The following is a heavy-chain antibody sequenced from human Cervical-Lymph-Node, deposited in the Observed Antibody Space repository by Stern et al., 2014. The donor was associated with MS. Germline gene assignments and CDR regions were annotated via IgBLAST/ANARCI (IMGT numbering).Heavy chain of an antibody. CDR2: INLSDGAT. Sequence: VQLVESGAEVKKPGASVTVSCRTSGYTFIDYYIHWVRQAPGQGLEWMGIINLSDGATTYAQKFQGRVTMTRDTSTNTAYMQLGRLTSEDTAVFFCAREGADNDAFDVWGQGTMVTVSS. D-gene: IGHD1-26*01. CDR1: GYTFIDYY. CDR3: AREGADNDAFDV. J-gene: IGHJ3*01. V-gene: IGHV1-46*03.